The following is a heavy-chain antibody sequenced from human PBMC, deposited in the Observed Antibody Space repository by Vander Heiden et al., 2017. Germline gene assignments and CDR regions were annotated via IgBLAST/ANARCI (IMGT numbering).Heavy chain of an antibody. J-gene: IGHJ3*02. D-gene: IGHD2-2*02. CDR1: GYTFTGYY. CDR3: AMIRAPATPHDAFDI. CDR2: INPNSGGT. V-gene: IGHV1-2*04. Sequence: QVQLVQSGAEVKKPGASVKVSCKASGYTFTGYYMHWVRQAPGQGLEWMGWINPNSGGTNYAQKLQGWVTMTRDTSISTAYMELSRLRSDDTAVYYCAMIRAPATPHDAFDIWGQGTMVTVSS.